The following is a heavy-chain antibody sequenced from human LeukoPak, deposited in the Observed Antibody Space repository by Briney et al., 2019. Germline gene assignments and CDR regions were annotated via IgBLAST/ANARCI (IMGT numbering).Heavy chain of an antibody. J-gene: IGHJ3*02. D-gene: IGHD3-22*01. Sequence: SETLSLTCTVSGGSISSSSYYWGWIRQPPGKGLEWIGSIYYSGSTNYNPSLKSQVTISLDTSKNQFSLKMNSVTAADTAVYYCARDAPYYYDSSGSRAFDIWGQGTMVTVSS. CDR2: IYYSGST. CDR3: ARDAPYYYDSSGSRAFDI. CDR1: GGSISSSSYY. V-gene: IGHV4-39*07.